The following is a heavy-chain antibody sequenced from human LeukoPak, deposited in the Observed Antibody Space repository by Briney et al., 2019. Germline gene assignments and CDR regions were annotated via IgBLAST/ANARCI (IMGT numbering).Heavy chain of an antibody. D-gene: IGHD3-22*01. V-gene: IGHV1-8*02. CDR3: ARGRFVPWYDSSGLFDY. CDR2: MNPNSGNT. CDR1: GYTFTGYY. Sequence: GASVKVSCKASGYTFTGYYMHWVRQAPGQGLEWMGWMNPNSGNTGYAQKFQGRVTMTRNTSISTAYMELSSLRSEDTAVYYCARGRFVPWYDSSGLFDYWGQGTLVTVSS. J-gene: IGHJ4*02.